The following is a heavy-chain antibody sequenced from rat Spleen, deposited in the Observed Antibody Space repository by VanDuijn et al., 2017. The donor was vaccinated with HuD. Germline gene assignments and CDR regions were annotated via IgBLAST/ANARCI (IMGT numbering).Heavy chain of an antibody. V-gene: IGHV3-1*01. CDR3: AWGNSFDY. Sequence: EVQLQESGPGLVKPSQSLSLTCSVTGYSITSNYWDWIRKFPGNKMEWIGHITYSGSTSYNPSLKSRISITRDTSKNQVFLQLNSVTTDDTATYYCAWGNSFDYWGQGVMVTVSS. CDR1: GYSITSNY. CDR2: ITYSGST. J-gene: IGHJ2*01.